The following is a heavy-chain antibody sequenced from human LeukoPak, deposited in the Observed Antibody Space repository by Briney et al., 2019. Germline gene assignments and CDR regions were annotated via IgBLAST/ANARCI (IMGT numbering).Heavy chain of an antibody. Sequence: SVKVSCKASGGTFSSYAISWVRQAPGQGLEWMGGIIPIFGTANYAQKFQGRVTITADESTSPAHMELSSLRSEDTAVYYCARGLEWFGEFYYGMDVWGKGTTVTVSS. J-gene: IGHJ6*04. CDR3: ARGLEWFGEFYYGMDV. CDR1: GGTFSSYA. D-gene: IGHD3-10*01. CDR2: IIPIFGTA. V-gene: IGHV1-69*13.